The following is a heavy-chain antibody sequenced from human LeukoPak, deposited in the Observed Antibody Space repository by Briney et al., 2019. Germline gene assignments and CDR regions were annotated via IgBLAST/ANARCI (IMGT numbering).Heavy chain of an antibody. CDR1: GFTFGSYS. J-gene: IGHJ4*02. CDR2: ISSSSSTL. Sequence: PGGSLRLSCAASGFTFGSYSMNWVRQAPGKGLEWISYISSSSSTLYYADSVEGRFIISRDNAMNSLYLQMDSLRAEDTAVYYCTRIYGSGSYYTDWGQGTLVTVSS. V-gene: IGHV3-48*01. D-gene: IGHD3-10*01. CDR3: TRIYGSGSYYTD.